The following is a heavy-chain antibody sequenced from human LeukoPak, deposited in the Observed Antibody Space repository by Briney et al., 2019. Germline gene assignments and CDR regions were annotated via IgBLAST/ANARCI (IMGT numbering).Heavy chain of an antibody. Sequence: GGSLRLSCAASGFTFSSYAMHWVRQAPGKGLEWVAVISYDGSNKYYADSVKGRFTISRGNSKNTLYLQMNSLRAEDTAVYYCASKIGDYFDYWGQGTLVTVSS. D-gene: IGHD3-22*01. CDR1: GFTFSSYA. CDR2: ISYDGSNK. V-gene: IGHV3-30*04. J-gene: IGHJ4*02. CDR3: ASKIGDYFDY.